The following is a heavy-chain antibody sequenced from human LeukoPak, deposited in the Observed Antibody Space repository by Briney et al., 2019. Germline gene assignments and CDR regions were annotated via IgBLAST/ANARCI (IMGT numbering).Heavy chain of an antibody. Sequence: ETLSLTCTASGGSISSSSHYWGWIRQPPGKGLEWVSAISGSGGSTYYADSVKGRFTISRDNSKNTLYLQMNSLRAEDTAVYYCAKGKTQYYFDYWGQGTLVTVSS. CDR1: GGSISSSSHY. CDR2: ISGSGGST. CDR3: AKGKTQYYFDY. V-gene: IGHV3-23*01. J-gene: IGHJ4*02.